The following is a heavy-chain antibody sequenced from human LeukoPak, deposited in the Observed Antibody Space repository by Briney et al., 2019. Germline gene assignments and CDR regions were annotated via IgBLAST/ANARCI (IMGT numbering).Heavy chain of an antibody. V-gene: IGHV3-74*01. CDR1: GFSFSGHW. CDR2: ISPTGSTT. CDR3: ARGPNSNWSGLDF. D-gene: IGHD6-6*01. Sequence: PGGSPRLSCTASGFSFSGHWMHWARQLPGKGLVWVSRISPTGSTTSYADSVKGRFTVSRDNAKNILYLQVNNLRAEDTAVYYCARGPNSNWSGLDFWGQGTLLTVSS. J-gene: IGHJ4*02.